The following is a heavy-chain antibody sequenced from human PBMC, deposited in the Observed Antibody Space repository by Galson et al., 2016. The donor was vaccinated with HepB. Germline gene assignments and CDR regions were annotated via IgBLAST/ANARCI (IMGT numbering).Heavy chain of an antibody. CDR3: ATDSALAGLDYFYAMDF. CDR1: GYTLTELS. V-gene: IGHV1-24*01. Sequence: SVKVSCKVSGYTLTELSIHWVRQAPGKGLEWMGGFFPEDDKIIYAQNFRGRVSMTEDKSTDTAYMELSSLTTGDTAVYYCATDSALAGLDYFYAMDFWGQGTPVIVSS. D-gene: IGHD3/OR15-3a*01. CDR2: FFPEDDKI. J-gene: IGHJ6*02.